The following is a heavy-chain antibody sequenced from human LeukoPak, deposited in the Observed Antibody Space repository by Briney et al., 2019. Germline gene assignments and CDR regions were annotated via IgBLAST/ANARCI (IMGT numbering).Heavy chain of an antibody. CDR1: GGSISSSSYY. CDR3: AILAGYRVPY. Sequence: SETLSLTCTVSGGSISSSSYYWGWIRQPPGKGLEWIGSIYYSGSTYYNPSLKSRVTISVDTSKNQFSLKVSSVTAADTAVYYCAILAGYRVPYWGQGSLVIVSS. D-gene: IGHD5-24*01. CDR2: IYYSGST. J-gene: IGHJ4*02. V-gene: IGHV4-39*01.